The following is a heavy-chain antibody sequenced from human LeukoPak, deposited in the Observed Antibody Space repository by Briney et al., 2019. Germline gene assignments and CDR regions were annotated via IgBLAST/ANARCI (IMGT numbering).Heavy chain of an antibody. CDR1: GGSISSYY. Sequence: SETLSLTCTVSGGSISSYYWSWIRQPPGKGPEWIGYIYYSGSTNYNPSLKSRVTISVDMSKNQFSLKLSSVTAADTAVYYCARELKYGSGSYFDYWGQGTLVTVSS. V-gene: IGHV4-59*01. CDR2: IYYSGST. D-gene: IGHD3-10*01. J-gene: IGHJ4*02. CDR3: ARELKYGSGSYFDY.